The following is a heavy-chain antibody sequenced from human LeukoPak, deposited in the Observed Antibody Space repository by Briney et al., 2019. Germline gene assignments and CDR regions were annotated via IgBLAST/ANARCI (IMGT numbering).Heavy chain of an antibody. J-gene: IGHJ3*02. D-gene: IGHD3-22*01. CDR2: IYPGDSDT. Sequence: RGESLKISCKGSGYSFTSYWIGWVRQMPGKGLEWMGIIYPGDSDTRYSPSFQGQVTISADKSISTAYLQWSSLKASDTAMYYCAKGRTSITMIVHAFDIWGQGTMVTVSS. V-gene: IGHV5-51*01. CDR1: GYSFTSYW. CDR3: AKGRTSITMIVHAFDI.